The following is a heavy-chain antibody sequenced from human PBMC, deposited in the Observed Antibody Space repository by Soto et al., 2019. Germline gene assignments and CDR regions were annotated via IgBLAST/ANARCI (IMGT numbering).Heavy chain of an antibody. CDR1: GYSFTSYW. V-gene: IGHV5-10-1*01. CDR3: ARQRRITIFGVVSPDLKYGMDV. CDR2: IDPSDSYT. D-gene: IGHD3-3*01. J-gene: IGHJ6*02. Sequence: GESLKISCKGSGYSFTSYWISWVRQMPGKGLEWMGRIDPSDSYTNYSPSFQGHVTISADKSISTAYLQWSSLKASDTAMYYCARQRRITIFGVVSPDLKYGMDVWGQGTTVTVSS.